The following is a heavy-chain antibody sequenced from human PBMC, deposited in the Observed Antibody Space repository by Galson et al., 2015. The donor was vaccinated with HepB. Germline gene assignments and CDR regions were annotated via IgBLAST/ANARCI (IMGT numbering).Heavy chain of an antibody. J-gene: IGHJ3*02. CDR2: IIPTLGAT. Sequence: SVKASCKASGGTFRNLIISWVRQAPGQGLEWMGEIIPTLGATEYAQKLQGRVTITADKSTITAYMDLTSLRSEETAVYYCAMGGGVIVGAFDIWGQGTMLIVSS. V-gene: IGHV1-69*08. D-gene: IGHD3-16*02. CDR1: GGTFRNLI. CDR3: AMGGGVIVGAFDI.